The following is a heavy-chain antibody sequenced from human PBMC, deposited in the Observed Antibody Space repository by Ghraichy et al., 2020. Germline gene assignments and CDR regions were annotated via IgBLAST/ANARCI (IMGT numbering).Heavy chain of an antibody. CDR1: GGSISNSNYY. CDR3: ARGGRAFDI. D-gene: IGHD2-15*01. V-gene: IGHV4-39*01. J-gene: IGHJ3*02. Sequence: SETLSLTCTVSGGSISNSNYYWGWIRQPPGKGLEWIRTIYYSGSTYYNPSLKSRVTISVDTSKNQFSLKLSSVTAADTAVYYCARGGRAFDIWGQGTMVTVSS. CDR2: IYYSGST.